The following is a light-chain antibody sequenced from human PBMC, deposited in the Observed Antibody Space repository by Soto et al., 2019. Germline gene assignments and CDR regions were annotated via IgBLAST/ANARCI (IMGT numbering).Light chain of an antibody. CDR1: QDIRSS. CDR3: QQYNNWPLT. V-gene: IGKV3-15*01. CDR2: GAS. Sequence: EIVMTQSPATLSVSPGERVTLSCRASQDIRSSLAWYQQKPGQAPRLLIYGASIRATGVPATFSGSGSGTEFTLSISSLQSEDFAVYYCQQYNNWPLTFGQGTRLEIK. J-gene: IGKJ5*01.